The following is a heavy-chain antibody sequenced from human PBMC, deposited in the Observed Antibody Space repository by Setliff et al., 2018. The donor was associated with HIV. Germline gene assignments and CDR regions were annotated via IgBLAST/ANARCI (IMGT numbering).Heavy chain of an antibody. J-gene: IGHJ6*02. D-gene: IGHD3-10*01. CDR3: SRPTNIDTLYYGSQSFYMYYYGLDV. CDR1: GFTFDDYG. CDR2: INWNGGST. V-gene: IGHV3-20*04. Sequence: GGSLRLSCAASGFTFDDYGMSWVRQAPGKGLEWVSGINWNGGSTGYADSVKGRFTISRDNAKNSLYLQMNSLRAEDTAVYFCSRPTNIDTLYYGSQSFYMYYYGLDVWGQGTTVTVSS.